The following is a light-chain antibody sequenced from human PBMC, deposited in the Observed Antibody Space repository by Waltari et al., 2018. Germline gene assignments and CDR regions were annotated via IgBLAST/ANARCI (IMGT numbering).Light chain of an antibody. V-gene: IGKV3-20*01. CDR1: QHVIN. J-gene: IGKJ3*01. Sequence: EIVLPQSPGTLSLSPGDRATLSCKASQHVINLAWYQQKPGQAPRLLIYGASSRATGIPDRFSGSGSGAVFTLTISRLEPEDFAVYYCQQYGGSLITFGPGTKVDIK. CDR2: GAS. CDR3: QQYGGSLIT.